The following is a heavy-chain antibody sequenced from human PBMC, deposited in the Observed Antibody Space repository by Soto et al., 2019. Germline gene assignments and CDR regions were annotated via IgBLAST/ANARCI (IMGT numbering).Heavy chain of an antibody. J-gene: IGHJ5*02. D-gene: IGHD4-17*01. V-gene: IGHV1-69*13. Sequence: ASVKVSCKASGGTFSSYAISWVRQAPGQGLEWMGGIIPIFGTANYAQKFQGRVTITADESTSTASMELSSLRSEDKAVYYCASTYGEMRFYGGKTWFDPWGQGTLVTAP. CDR2: IIPIFGTA. CDR3: ASTYGEMRFYGGKTWFDP. CDR1: GGTFSSYA.